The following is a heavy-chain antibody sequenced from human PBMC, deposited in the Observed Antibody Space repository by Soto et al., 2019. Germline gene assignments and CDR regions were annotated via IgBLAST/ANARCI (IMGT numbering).Heavy chain of an antibody. Sequence: GASLKVSCKASGGTFSSYAISWVRQAPGQGLEWMGGIIPIFGTANYAQKFQGRVTITADESTSTAYMELSSLRSEDTAVYYCARCYYYDSSGYYTHPINWFDPWGRGTLVTVSS. J-gene: IGHJ5*02. D-gene: IGHD3-22*01. CDR3: ARCYYYDSSGYYTHPINWFDP. V-gene: IGHV1-69*13. CDR2: IIPIFGTA. CDR1: GGTFSSYA.